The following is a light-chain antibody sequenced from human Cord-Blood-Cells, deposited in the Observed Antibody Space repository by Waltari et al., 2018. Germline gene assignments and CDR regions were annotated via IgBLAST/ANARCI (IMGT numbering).Light chain of an antibody. CDR1: SGHSSYA. J-gene: IGLJ3*02. CDR2: LNSDGRH. CDR3: QTWGTGIGV. Sequence: QLVLTQSPSASASLGASVKLTCTLSSGHSSYAIAWHQQQPEQGPRYLMKLNSDGRHSKGDGIPDRFSGSSSGSQRYLTLSSLQSEDEADYYCQTWGTGIGVFGGGTKLTVL. V-gene: IGLV4-69*01.